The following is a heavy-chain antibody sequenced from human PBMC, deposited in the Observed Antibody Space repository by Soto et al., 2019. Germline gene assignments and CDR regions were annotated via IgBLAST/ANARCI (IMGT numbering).Heavy chain of an antibody. CDR1: GFTFSSYS. Sequence: EVPLVESGGGLVKPGGSLRLSCAASGFTFSSYSMNWVRQAPGKGLEWVSSISSSSSYIYYADSVKGRFTISRDNAKNSLYLQMNSLRAEDTAVYYCARDRGYGSGTFWFDPWGQGTLVTVSS. CDR3: ARDRGYGSGTFWFDP. D-gene: IGHD3-10*01. CDR2: ISSSSSYI. V-gene: IGHV3-21*01. J-gene: IGHJ5*02.